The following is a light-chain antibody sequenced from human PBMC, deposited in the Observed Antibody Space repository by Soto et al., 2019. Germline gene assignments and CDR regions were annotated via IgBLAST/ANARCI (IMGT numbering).Light chain of an antibody. Sequence: DIQMTQSPSSLSASVRDRVTITCRASQSIRRDLNWYQHKPGKAPKLLIYATSSLHSGVPSRFSGSGSGTDFSLTISSRQPEDFATYYCQQSFSSPPYTFGQGTKLEIK. V-gene: IGKV1-39*01. CDR3: QQSFSSPPYT. CDR1: QSIRRD. CDR2: ATS. J-gene: IGKJ2*01.